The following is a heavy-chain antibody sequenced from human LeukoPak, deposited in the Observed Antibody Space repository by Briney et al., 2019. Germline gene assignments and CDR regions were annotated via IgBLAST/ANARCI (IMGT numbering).Heavy chain of an antibody. Sequence: GGSLRLSCAASGFTVSSNYMSWVRQAPGKGLEWVSVIYSGGSTYYADSVKGRFTISRDNSKNTLYLQMNSLRAEDTAVYYCARDDNYGGNYFDYWGQGTLATVSS. CDR3: ARDDNYGGNYFDY. CDR1: GFTVSSNY. D-gene: IGHD4-17*01. CDR2: IYSGGST. V-gene: IGHV3-53*01. J-gene: IGHJ4*02.